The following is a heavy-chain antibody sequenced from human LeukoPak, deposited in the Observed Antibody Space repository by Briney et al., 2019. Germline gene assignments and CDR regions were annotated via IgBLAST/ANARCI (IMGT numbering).Heavy chain of an antibody. CDR1: GYTFSNFG. Sequence: GASVKVSCKASGYTFSNFGISWVRQAPGQGLEWMGWISAYNGNTNYAQNLQGRVTMTTDTSTSTAYMELRSLRSDDTAVYYCARSAYDVWSGRAMDVWGKGTTVTVSS. J-gene: IGHJ6*03. CDR2: ISAYNGNT. D-gene: IGHD3-3*01. CDR3: ARSAYDVWSGRAMDV. V-gene: IGHV1-18*01.